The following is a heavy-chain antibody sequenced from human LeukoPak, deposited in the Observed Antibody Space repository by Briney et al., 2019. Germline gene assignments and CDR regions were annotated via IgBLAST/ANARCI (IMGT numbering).Heavy chain of an antibody. CDR3: AKGGQDFDFWRFDL. J-gene: IGHJ5*02. Sequence: GGSLRLSCAASGFSFSDSAVSWVRHSPGEGLKWVSSISDTGGRTYYADSVKGRFTITRDNSRDTVNLQMNSLRAGDTARYYCAKGGQDFDFWRFDLWGQGILVIVSS. V-gene: IGHV3-23*01. CDR2: ISDTGGRT. CDR1: GFSFSDSA. D-gene: IGHD3-3*01.